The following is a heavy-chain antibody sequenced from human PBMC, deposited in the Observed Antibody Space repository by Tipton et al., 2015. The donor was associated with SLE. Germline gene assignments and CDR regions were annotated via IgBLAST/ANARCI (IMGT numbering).Heavy chain of an antibody. D-gene: IGHD1-26*01. CDR3: ARSIVGAIDY. CDR2: IYHSGST. CDR1: GYSISSGYY. J-gene: IGHJ4*02. V-gene: IGHV4-38-2*02. Sequence: LRLSCTVSGYSISSGYYWGWIRQPPGKGLEWIGSIYHSGSTYYNPSLKSRVTISVDTSKNQFSLKLSSVTAADTAVYYCARSIVGAIDYWGQGTLVTVSS.